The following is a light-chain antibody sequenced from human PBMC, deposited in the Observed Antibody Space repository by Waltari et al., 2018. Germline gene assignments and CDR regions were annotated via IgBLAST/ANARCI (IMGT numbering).Light chain of an antibody. V-gene: IGKV4-1*01. CDR1: QSLLYNTNDKNY. J-gene: IGKJ1*01. CDR3: QQYYSRRT. CDR2: WAS. Sequence: DIVMTQSPDSLAVSLGERATITCKSSQSLLYNTNDKNYLAWYQQKPGQPPKLLIYWASTRHSGVPDRFSGSGSATDFTLTISSLQAEDVAVYYCQQYYSRRTFGQGTKVEIK.